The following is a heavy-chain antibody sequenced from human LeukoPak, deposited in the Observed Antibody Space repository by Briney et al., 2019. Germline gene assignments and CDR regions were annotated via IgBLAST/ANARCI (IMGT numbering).Heavy chain of an antibody. D-gene: IGHD3-9*01. CDR2: ISAYNSNT. Sequence: ASVKVSCKASGYTFTSYGISWVRQAPGQGLEWMGWISAYNSNTNYAQKLQGRVTMTTDTSTSTAYVELRSLRSDDTAVYYCAREAVVRYPDYWGQGTLVTVSS. V-gene: IGHV1-18*01. J-gene: IGHJ4*02. CDR1: GYTFTSYG. CDR3: AREAVVRYPDY.